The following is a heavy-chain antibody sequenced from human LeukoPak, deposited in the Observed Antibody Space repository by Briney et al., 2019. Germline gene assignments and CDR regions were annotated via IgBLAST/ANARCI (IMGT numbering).Heavy chain of an antibody. D-gene: IGHD4-17*01. J-gene: IGHJ4*02. CDR3: ARYLATVTSLDH. CDR2: IPYDGSNK. CDR1: GFTFSSYA. V-gene: IGHV3-30*04. Sequence: GGSLRLSCAASGFTFSSYAMHWVRQAPGKGLEWVALIPYDGSNKYYADSVKGRFTISRDNAKNSLYLQMNSLRAEDTAVYYCARYLATVTSLDHWGQGTLVTVSS.